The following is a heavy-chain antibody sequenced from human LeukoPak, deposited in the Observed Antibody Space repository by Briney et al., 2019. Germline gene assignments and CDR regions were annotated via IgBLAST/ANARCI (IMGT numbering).Heavy chain of an antibody. Sequence: GGSVRLSCAASGFTFSSYAMHWVRQAPGKGREYVSGISSDGGSPFHVNSVKGRSTISRDNSKDTLYLQMGSLRADTTTVYYGTGEYCSGGRGQYYFDDRGQVTLVTVSS. CDR1: GFTFSSYA. V-gene: IGHV3-64*01. D-gene: IGHD2-15*01. J-gene: IGHJ4*02. CDR2: ISSDGGSP. CDR3: TGEYCSGGRGQYYFDD.